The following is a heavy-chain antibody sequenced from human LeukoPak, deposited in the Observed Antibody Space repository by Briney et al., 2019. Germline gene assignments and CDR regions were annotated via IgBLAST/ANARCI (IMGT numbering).Heavy chain of an antibody. CDR2: IYYSGST. D-gene: IGHD6-19*01. CDR1: GGSINNYY. CDR3: ARLGYSSGFLDS. V-gene: IGHV4-59*01. J-gene: IGHJ4*02. Sequence: SETLSLTCSVSGGSINNYYWSWIRQPPGKGLEWIGYIYYSGSTKYNPSLQSRVIISVDTSKNQFSLKLNSVTAADTAVYYCARLGYSSGFLDSWGQGTLVTVSS.